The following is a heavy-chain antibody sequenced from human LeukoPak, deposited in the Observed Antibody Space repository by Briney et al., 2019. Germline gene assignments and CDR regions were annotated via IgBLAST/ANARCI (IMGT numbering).Heavy chain of an antibody. CDR2: IYHSGST. V-gene: IGHV4-38-2*02. CDR1: GYSISSGYY. CDR3: ARGTPTAYCSVGSCYFDY. D-gene: IGHD2-15*01. J-gene: IGHJ4*02. Sequence: SETLSLTCTVSGYSISSGYYWGWIRQPPGKGLEWIGSIYHSGSTYYNPSLKSRVTISVDTSKNQFSLKLFSVTAADTAVYYCARGTPTAYCSVGSCYFDYWGQGTLVTVSS.